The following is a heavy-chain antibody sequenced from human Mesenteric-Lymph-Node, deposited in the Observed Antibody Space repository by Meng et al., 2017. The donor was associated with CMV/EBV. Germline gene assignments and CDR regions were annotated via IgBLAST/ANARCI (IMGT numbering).Heavy chain of an antibody. CDR3: ARGPNVVVPAASGPYYFDY. D-gene: IGHD2-2*01. Sequence: ASVKVSCKASGYTFTSYDINWVRQATGQGLEWMGWMNPDSGNTGSAQKFQGRMTMTRNTSIITAYLELSSLRSEDTAVYYCARGPNVVVPAASGPYYFDYWGQGTLVTVSS. CDR2: MNPDSGNT. J-gene: IGHJ4*02. CDR1: GYTFTSYD. V-gene: IGHV1-8*01.